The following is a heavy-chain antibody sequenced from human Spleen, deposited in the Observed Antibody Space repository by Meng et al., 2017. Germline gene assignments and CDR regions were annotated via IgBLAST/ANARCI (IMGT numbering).Heavy chain of an antibody. Sequence: GESLKISCAASGFPFRYYFMTWVRQAPGKGLEWVSAISGSGGSTYYADSVKGRFTISRDNSKNTLYLQMNSLRAEDTAVYYCAKASLSRYGSGSYDYFDYWGQGTPVTVSS. CDR2: ISGSGGST. CDR3: AKASLSRYGSGSYDYFDY. D-gene: IGHD3-10*01. V-gene: IGHV3-23*01. J-gene: IGHJ4*01. CDR1: GFPFRYYF.